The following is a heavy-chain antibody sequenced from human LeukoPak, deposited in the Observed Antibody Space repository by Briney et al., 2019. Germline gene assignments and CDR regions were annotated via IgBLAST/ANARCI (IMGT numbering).Heavy chain of an antibody. J-gene: IGHJ5*02. D-gene: IGHD4-17*01. CDR1: GYTFTGYY. CDR3: ARAMTTVTRGWFDP. Sequence: ASVKVSCKASGYTFTGYYMHWVRQAPGQGLEWMGWINPNSGGTNYAQKFQGRVTMTRDTSISTAYMELGRLRSDDTAVYYCARAMTTVTRGWFDPWGQGTLVTVSS. V-gene: IGHV1-2*02. CDR2: INPNSGGT.